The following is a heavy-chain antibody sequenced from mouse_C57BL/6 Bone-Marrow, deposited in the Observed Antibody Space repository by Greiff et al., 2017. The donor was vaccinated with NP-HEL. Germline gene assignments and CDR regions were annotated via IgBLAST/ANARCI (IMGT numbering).Heavy chain of an antibody. D-gene: IGHD1-1*01. J-gene: IGHJ1*03. V-gene: IGHV2-9-1*01. Sequence: QVQLQQSGPGLVAPSQSLSITCTVSGFSLTSYAISWVRQPPGKGLEWLGVIWTGGGTNYNSALKSRLSISKDNSKSQVFLKMNSLQTDDTARYYCARYYGSSFYWYFDVWGTGTTVTVSS. CDR2: IWTGGGT. CDR3: ARYYGSSFYWYFDV. CDR1: GFSLTSYA.